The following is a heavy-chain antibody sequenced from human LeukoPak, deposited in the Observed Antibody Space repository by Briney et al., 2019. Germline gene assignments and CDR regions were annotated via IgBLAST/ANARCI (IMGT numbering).Heavy chain of an antibody. J-gene: IGHJ6*02. CDR1: GYTFTGYY. Sequence: ASVKVSCKASGYTFTGYYMHWVRQAPGQGLEWMGWISAYNGNTNYAQKLQGRVTMTTDTSTSTAYMELRSLRSDDTAVYYCARVDTAPHYYYYYGMDVWGQGTTVTVSS. D-gene: IGHD5-18*01. CDR2: ISAYNGNT. CDR3: ARVDTAPHYYYYYGMDV. V-gene: IGHV1-18*04.